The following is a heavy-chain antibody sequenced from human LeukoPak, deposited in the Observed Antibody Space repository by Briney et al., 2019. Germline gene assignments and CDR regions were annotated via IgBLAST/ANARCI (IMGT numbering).Heavy chain of an antibody. CDR1: GFTFSSYW. D-gene: IGHD3-9*01. J-gene: IGHJ3*02. V-gene: IGHV3-7*01. Sequence: GGSLRLSCAASGFTFSSYWMSWVRQAPGKGLEWVANIKQDGSEKYYVDSVKGRFTISRDNAKNSLYLQMNSLRAEDTAVYYCARDQYYDILTGYYNSAFDIWGQGTMVTVSS. CDR3: ARDQYYDILTGYYNSAFDI. CDR2: IKQDGSEK.